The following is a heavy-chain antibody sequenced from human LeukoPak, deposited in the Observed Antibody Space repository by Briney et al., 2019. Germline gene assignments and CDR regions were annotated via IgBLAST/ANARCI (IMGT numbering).Heavy chain of an antibody. CDR3: ARAREYDY. V-gene: IGHV4-34*01. J-gene: IGHJ4*02. Sequence: PSETLSLTCAVSGGSFSGYYWSWIRQPPGKGLEWIGEINHSGSTNYNPSLKSRVTISVDTSKNQFSLKLSSVTAADTAVYYCARAREYDYWGQGTLVTVSS. CDR1: GGSFSGYY. CDR2: INHSGST. D-gene: IGHD2-2*01.